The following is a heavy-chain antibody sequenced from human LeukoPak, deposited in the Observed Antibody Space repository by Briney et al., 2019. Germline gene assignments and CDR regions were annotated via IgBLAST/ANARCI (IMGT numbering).Heavy chain of an antibody. CDR2: IWYDGSNK. CDR1: GFTFSSYG. CDR3: ARAVVSGTGVKRYNWFDP. D-gene: IGHD7-27*01. Sequence: GGSLRLSCAASGFTFSSYGMHWVRQGPGKGLEWVAVIWYDGSNKYYADSVKGRFTISRDNSKNTLYLQMNSLRAEDTAVYYCARAVVSGTGVKRYNWFDPWGQGALVTVSS. J-gene: IGHJ5*02. V-gene: IGHV3-33*01.